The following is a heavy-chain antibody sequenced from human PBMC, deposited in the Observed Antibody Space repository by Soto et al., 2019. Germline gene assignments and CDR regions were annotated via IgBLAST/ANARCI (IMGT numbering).Heavy chain of an antibody. CDR3: ARGDPGGYNWNYVRYFPQYYYYGMDV. Sequence: SETLSLTCTVSGGSISSYYWSWIRQPPGKGLEWIGYIYYSGSTNYNPSLKSRVTISVDTSKNQFSLKLSSVTAADTAVYYCARGDPGGYNWNYVRYFPQYYYYGMDVWGQGTTVTVSS. J-gene: IGHJ6*02. D-gene: IGHD1-7*01. V-gene: IGHV4-59*01. CDR2: IYYSGST. CDR1: GGSISSYY.